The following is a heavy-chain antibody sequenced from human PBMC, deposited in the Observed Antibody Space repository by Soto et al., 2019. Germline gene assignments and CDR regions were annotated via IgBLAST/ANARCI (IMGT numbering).Heavy chain of an antibody. CDR2: IRSKANSYAT. CDR3: TIYYPGYCSGGSCSGAFDI. CDR1: GFTFSGSA. Sequence: GGSLRLSCAASGFTFSGSAMHWVRQASGKGLEWVGRIRSKANSYATAYAASVKGRFTISRDDSKNTAYLQMNSLKTEDTAVYYCTIYYPGYCSGGSCSGAFDIWGQGTMVTVSS. D-gene: IGHD2-15*01. V-gene: IGHV3-73*01. J-gene: IGHJ3*02.